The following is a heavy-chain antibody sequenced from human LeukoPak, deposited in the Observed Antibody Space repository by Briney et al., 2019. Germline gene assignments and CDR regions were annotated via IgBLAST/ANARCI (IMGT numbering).Heavy chain of an antibody. CDR3: ARVLYDSSGYLGY. D-gene: IGHD3-22*01. CDR2: INPNSGGT. Sequence: ASVKVSCKASGYTFTGYYMHWVRQAPGQGLEWMGWINPNSGGTNYAQKFQGRFTMTRDTSISTAYMELSRLRSDDTAVYYCARVLYDSSGYLGYWGQGTLVTVSS. CDR1: GYTFTGYY. J-gene: IGHJ4*02. V-gene: IGHV1-2*02.